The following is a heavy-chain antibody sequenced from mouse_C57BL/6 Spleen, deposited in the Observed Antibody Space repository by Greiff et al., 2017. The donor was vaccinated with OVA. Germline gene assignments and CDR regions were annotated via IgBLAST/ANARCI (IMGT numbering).Heavy chain of an antibody. J-gene: IGHJ3*01. CDR3: ASDYYGSSLAWFAY. Sequence: QVQLQQSGPELVKPGASVKLSCKASGYTFTSYWMHWVKQRPGQGLEWIGNINPSNGGTNYNEKFKSKATLTVDKSSSTAYMQLSSLTSEDSAVYYCASDYYGSSLAWFAYWGQGTLVTVSA. CDR1: GYTFTSYW. D-gene: IGHD1-1*01. V-gene: IGHV1-53*01. CDR2: INPSNGGT.